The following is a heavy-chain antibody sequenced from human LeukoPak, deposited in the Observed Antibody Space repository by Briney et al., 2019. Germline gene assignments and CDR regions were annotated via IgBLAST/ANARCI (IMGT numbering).Heavy chain of an antibody. V-gene: IGHV1-3*01. CDR1: GYTFTSYA. Sequence: ASVKVSCKASGYTFTSYAMHWVRQAPGQRLEWMGWINAGNGNTKYSQKFQGRVTITRDTSASTAYMELSSLRSEDTAVYYCARGRYSSGWYGGFDAFDIWGHGTMVTVSS. D-gene: IGHD6-19*01. J-gene: IGHJ3*02. CDR3: ARGRYSSGWYGGFDAFDI. CDR2: INAGNGNT.